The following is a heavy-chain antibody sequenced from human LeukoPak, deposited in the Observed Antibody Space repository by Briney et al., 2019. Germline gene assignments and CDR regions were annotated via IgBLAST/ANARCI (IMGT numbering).Heavy chain of an antibody. Sequence: GGSLRLSCAASGFIVSSNYMSWVRQAPGKGLEWVANIKQDGSEKYYVDSVKGRFTISRDNAKNSLYLQMNSLRAEDTAVYYCARTTKAVPYDYWGQGTLVTVSS. CDR1: GFIVSSNY. CDR2: IKQDGSEK. CDR3: ARTTKAVPYDY. D-gene: IGHD1-26*01. V-gene: IGHV3-7*01. J-gene: IGHJ4*02.